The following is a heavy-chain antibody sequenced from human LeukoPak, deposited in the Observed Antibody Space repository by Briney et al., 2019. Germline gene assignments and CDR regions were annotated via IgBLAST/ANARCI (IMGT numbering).Heavy chain of an antibody. D-gene: IGHD2-15*01. Sequence: GASVKVSCKASGYTFTGYYMHWVRQAPGQGLEWMGWINPNSGGTNYAQTFQGRVTMTRDTSISTAYMELSRLRSDDTAVYYCARDRIRIVVVVAASRWFDPWGQGTLVTVSS. J-gene: IGHJ5*02. CDR2: INPNSGGT. V-gene: IGHV1-2*02. CDR3: ARDRIRIVVVVAASRWFDP. CDR1: GYTFTGYY.